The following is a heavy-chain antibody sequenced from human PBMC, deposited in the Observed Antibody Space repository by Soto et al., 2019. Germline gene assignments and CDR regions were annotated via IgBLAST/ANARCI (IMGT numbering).Heavy chain of an antibody. V-gene: IGHV3-48*03. CDR1: GFTFSSYE. Sequence: PGGSLRLSCAASGFTFSSYEMNWVRQAPGKGLEWVSYISSSGSTIYYADSVKGRFTISRDNAKNSLYLQMNSLRAEDTAVYYCARLTGSSTIFDYWGQGTLVTVSS. CDR3: ARLTGSSTIFDY. D-gene: IGHD6-6*01. J-gene: IGHJ4*02. CDR2: ISSSGSTI.